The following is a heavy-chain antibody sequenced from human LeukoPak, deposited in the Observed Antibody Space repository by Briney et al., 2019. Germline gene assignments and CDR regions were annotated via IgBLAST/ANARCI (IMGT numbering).Heavy chain of an antibody. D-gene: IGHD4-17*01. V-gene: IGHV4-39*02. CDR1: GGSISSSTYY. CDR3: ARTSTVTAFDY. J-gene: IGHJ4*02. Sequence: KPSETLSLTCTVSGGSISSSTYYWGWIRPPPGKGLEWIGTIYYSGSTYYNPSLKGRVAISVDTSNNHFSLKLTSVTAADTAVYYCARTSTVTAFDYWGQGTLVTVSS. CDR2: IYYSGST.